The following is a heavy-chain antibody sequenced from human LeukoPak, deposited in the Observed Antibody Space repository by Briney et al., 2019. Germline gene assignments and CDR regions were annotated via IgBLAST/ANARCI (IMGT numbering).Heavy chain of an antibody. CDR3: ARGYSGYDWLFDY. Sequence: SETLSLTCTVSGGSISSYYWSWIRQPPGKGLEWIGYIYYSGSTNYNPSLKSRVTISVDTSKNQFSLKLSFVTAADTAVYYCARGYSGYDWLFDYWGQGTLVTVSS. D-gene: IGHD5-12*01. V-gene: IGHV4-59*01. CDR2: IYYSGST. CDR1: GGSISSYY. J-gene: IGHJ4*02.